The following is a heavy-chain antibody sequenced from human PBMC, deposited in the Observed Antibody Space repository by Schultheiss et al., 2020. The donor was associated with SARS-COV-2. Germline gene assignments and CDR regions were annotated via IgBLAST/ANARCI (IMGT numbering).Heavy chain of an antibody. V-gene: IGHV1-2*04. J-gene: IGHJ5*02. CDR2: INPNSGGT. Sequence: ASVKVSCKASGYTFTGYYMHWVRQAPGQGLEWMGWINPNSGGTNYAQKFQGWVTMTRDTSISTAYMELSRLRSDDTAVYYCATVFSLTTVTTPWFDPWGQGTLVTVSS. D-gene: IGHD4-11*01. CDR1: GYTFTGYY. CDR3: ATVFSLTTVTTPWFDP.